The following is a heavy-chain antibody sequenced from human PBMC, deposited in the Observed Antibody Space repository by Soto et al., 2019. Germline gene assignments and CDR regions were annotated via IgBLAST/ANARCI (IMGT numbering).Heavy chain of an antibody. Sequence: GGSLRLSCAASGFTFSSYAMSWVRRAPGKGLEWVPAISGSGGSTYYADSVKGRFTISRDNSKNTLYLQMNSLRAEDTAVYYCAKKHDSSSWSLYFDYWGQGTLVTVSS. V-gene: IGHV3-23*01. CDR1: GFTFSSYA. CDR3: AKKHDSSSWSLYFDY. D-gene: IGHD6-13*01. J-gene: IGHJ4*02. CDR2: ISGSGGST.